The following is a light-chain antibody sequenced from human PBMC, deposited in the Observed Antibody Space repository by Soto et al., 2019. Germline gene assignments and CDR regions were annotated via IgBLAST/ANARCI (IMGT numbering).Light chain of an antibody. Sequence: DIAVTQSPDSLAVSLGERATINCKSSQSVFYSSNNKNYLAWYQQKPGQPPNLLVYWASTRESGVPDRFSGSGSGTDFTLTISSLQAEDVAVYYCQQYYTTPPTFGQGTKLEIK. CDR1: QSVFYSSNNKNY. CDR2: WAS. V-gene: IGKV4-1*01. J-gene: IGKJ2*01. CDR3: QQYYTTPPT.